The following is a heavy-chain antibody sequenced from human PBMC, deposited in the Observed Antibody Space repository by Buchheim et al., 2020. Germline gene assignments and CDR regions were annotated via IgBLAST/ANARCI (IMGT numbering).Heavy chain of an antibody. CDR3: ARHKGRVLPAAIAY. D-gene: IGHD2-2*01. CDR2: IYYSGST. V-gene: IGHV4-39*01. J-gene: IGHJ4*02. Sequence: QLQLQESGPGLVKPSETLSLTCTVSGGSISSSSYYWGWIRQPPGKGLEWIGSIYYSGSTYYNPSLKSRVTISVDTSKNQFSLKLSSVTVADTAVYYCARHKGRVLPAAIAYWGRGTL. CDR1: GGSISSSSYY.